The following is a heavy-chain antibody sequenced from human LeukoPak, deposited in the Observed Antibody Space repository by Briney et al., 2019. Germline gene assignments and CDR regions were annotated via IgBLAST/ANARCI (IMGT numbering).Heavy chain of an antibody. Sequence: PSETLSLTCTVSGGSISSSSYYWGWIRQPPGKGLEWIGSIYYSGSTYYNPSLKSRVTISVDTSKNQFSLKLSSETAADTAVYYCARHGNYDSSGYYSAFDYWGQGTLVTVSS. D-gene: IGHD3-22*01. CDR2: IYYSGST. CDR3: ARHGNYDSSGYYSAFDY. CDR1: GGSISSSSYY. J-gene: IGHJ4*02. V-gene: IGHV4-39*01.